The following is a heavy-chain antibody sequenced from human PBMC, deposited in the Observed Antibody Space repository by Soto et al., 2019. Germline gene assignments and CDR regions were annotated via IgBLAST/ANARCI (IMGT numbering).Heavy chain of an antibody. D-gene: IGHD2-2*01. CDR3: ASSPRGYCSSTSCRELGNYYGMDV. Sequence: EVQLVQSGAEVKKPGESLRISCKGSGYSFTSYWISWVRQMPGKGLEWMGRIDPSDSYTNYSPSFQGHVTISADKSISTAHLKWSSLKASDTAMYYCASSPRGYCSSTSCRELGNYYGMDVWGQGTTVTVSS. CDR2: IDPSDSYT. J-gene: IGHJ6*02. CDR1: GYSFTSYW. V-gene: IGHV5-10-1*01.